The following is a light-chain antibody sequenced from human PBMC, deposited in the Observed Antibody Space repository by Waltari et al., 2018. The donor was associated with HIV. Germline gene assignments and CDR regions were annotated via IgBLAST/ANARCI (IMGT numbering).Light chain of an antibody. Sequence: QSALTQPASVSGSPGQSVTISSLGPSPDIGYYDLCPWYQRQPGGAPQTLLYEVNRRPSGGSPRFSGSKSGNTAFLTISGLQPDDEADYFCGAYSNDTTFLFGSGTYLTVL. CDR1: SPDIGYYDL. CDR3: GAYSNDTTFL. CDR2: EVN. V-gene: IGLV2-14*03. J-gene: IGLJ1*01.